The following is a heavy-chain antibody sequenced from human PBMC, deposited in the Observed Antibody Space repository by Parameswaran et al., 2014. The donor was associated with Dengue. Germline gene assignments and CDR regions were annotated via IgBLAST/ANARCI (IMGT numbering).Heavy chain of an antibody. Sequence: WIRQPPGKGLEWVSYVSSSSSYTNCAESVKGRFTISRDNAKNSLYLQMNSLRAEDTAVYHCARGHYGMDVWGQGTTVTVSS. V-gene: IGHV3-11*05. CDR3: ARGHYGMDV. J-gene: IGHJ6*02. CDR2: VSSSSSYT.